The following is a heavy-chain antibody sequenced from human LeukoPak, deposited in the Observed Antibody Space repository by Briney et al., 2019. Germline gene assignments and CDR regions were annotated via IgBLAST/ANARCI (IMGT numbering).Heavy chain of an antibody. Sequence: GASVKVSCKASGYTFTGYYIHWVRQAPGQGLEWMGWINPNSGGTKYAQKFQGRVSVTRDTSISTVYMELSRLTYDDTAVCYCARDLATVATPYFDQWGQGALVTVSS. CDR2: INPNSGGT. CDR1: GYTFTGYY. J-gene: IGHJ4*02. D-gene: IGHD4-23*01. V-gene: IGHV1-2*02. CDR3: ARDLATVATPYFDQ.